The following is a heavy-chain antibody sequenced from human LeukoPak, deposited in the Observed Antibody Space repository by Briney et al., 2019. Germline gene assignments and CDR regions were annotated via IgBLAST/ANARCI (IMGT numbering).Heavy chain of an antibody. CDR2: INPNSGGT. D-gene: IGHD3-10*01. V-gene: IGHV1-2*02. J-gene: IGHJ4*02. Sequence: ASVKVSCKASGYTFTGYYMHWVRQAPGQGLEGMGWINPNSGGTNYAQKFQGRVTMTRDTSISTAYMELSRLRCDDTAVYYCARSLLWFGESYYFDYWGQGTLVTVSS. CDR1: GYTFTGYY. CDR3: ARSLLWFGESYYFDY.